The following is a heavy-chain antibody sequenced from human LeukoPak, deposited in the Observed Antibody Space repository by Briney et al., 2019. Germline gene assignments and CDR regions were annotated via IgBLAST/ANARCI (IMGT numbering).Heavy chain of an antibody. CDR3: ARVLDNWFDP. J-gene: IGHJ5*02. CDR2: MTHSGST. CDR1: GGSFSNYY. Sequence: PSETLSLTCAVYGGSFSNYYWSWIRQPPGKGLEWIGEMTHSGSTYCNPSLKSRVTISVDTSKNQFSLKLSSVTAADTAVYYCARVLDNWFDPWGQGTLVTVSS. V-gene: IGHV4-34*01. D-gene: IGHD2-8*01.